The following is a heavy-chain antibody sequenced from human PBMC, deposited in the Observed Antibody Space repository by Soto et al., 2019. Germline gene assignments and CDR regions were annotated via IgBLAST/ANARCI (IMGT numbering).Heavy chain of an antibody. Sequence: SETLSLTCTVSGDSISSGDYYWSWIRQPPGKGLEWIGCIYYSGNTYYNQSLKSRFSISVDTSKTQFSLKLSSVTAADTAVYYCARASPVVTDVWGQGTTSPSP. CDR2: IYYSGNT. CDR1: GDSISSGDYY. J-gene: IGHJ6*02. CDR3: ARASPVVTDV. V-gene: IGHV4-30-4*01. D-gene: IGHD5-18*01.